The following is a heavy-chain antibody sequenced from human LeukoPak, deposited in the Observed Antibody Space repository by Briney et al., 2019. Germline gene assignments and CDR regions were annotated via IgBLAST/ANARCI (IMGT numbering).Heavy chain of an antibody. V-gene: IGHV3-15*01. J-gene: IGHJ4*02. Sequence: GGSLRLSCAASGFTFSNAWMSWVRQAPGKGLEWVGRIKRRTNGGTTDYAATVKGTFTISIDDSKNTLYLQMNRLKTEDTAVYYCTTAGAKVVPAANFDYWGQGTLVTVSS. CDR3: TTAGAKVVPAANFDY. CDR1: GFTFSNAW. CDR2: IKRRTNGGTT. D-gene: IGHD2-2*01.